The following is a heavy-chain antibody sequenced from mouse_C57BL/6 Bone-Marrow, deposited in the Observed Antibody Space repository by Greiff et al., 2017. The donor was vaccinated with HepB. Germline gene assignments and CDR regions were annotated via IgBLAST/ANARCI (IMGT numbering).Heavy chain of an antibody. D-gene: IGHD2-1*01. V-gene: IGHV1-19*01. Sequence: LVKPGASVKMSCKASGYTFTDYYMNWVKQSHGKSLEWIGVINPYNGGTSYNQKFKGKATLTVDKSSSTAYMELNSLTSEDSAVYYCARGGNYLYAMDYWGQGTSVTVSS. J-gene: IGHJ4*01. CDR2: INPYNGGT. CDR3: ARGGNYLYAMDY. CDR1: GYTFTDYY.